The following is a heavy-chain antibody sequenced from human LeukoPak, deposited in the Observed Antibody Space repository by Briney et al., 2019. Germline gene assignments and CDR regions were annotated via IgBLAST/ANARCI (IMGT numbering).Heavy chain of an antibody. CDR2: VDPEDGET. J-gene: IGHJ4*02. CDR3: ATDSMVRGVIPL. CDR1: GGTFSSYA. Sequence: ASVKVSCKASGGTFSSYAISWVRQAPGKGLEWMGLVDPEDGETIYAEKFQGRVTITADTSTDTAYMELSSLRSEDTAVYYCATDSMVRGVIPLWGQGTLVTVSS. D-gene: IGHD3-10*01. V-gene: IGHV1-69-2*01.